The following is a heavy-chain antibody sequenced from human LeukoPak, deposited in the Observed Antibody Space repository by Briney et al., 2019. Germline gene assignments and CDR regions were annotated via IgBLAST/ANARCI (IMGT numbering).Heavy chain of an antibody. D-gene: IGHD2-2*01. Sequence: KASETLSLTCAVYGGSFSGYYWSWIRQPPGKGLEWIGEINHSGSTNYNPSLKSRVTISVDTSKNQFSLKLSSVTAADTAVYYCARGYQLLYWFDPWGQGTLVTVSS. CDR2: INHSGST. J-gene: IGHJ5*02. V-gene: IGHV4-34*01. CDR1: GGSFSGYY. CDR3: ARGYQLLYWFDP.